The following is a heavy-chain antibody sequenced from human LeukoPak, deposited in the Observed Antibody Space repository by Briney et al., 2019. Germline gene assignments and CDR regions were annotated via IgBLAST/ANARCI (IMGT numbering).Heavy chain of an antibody. V-gene: IGHV1-2*02. Sequence: ASVKVSCKPSGYTFSDYYSHWVRQAPGQGLEWMGWINPSSGGTKYVQKFQGRVTMTRDTSISTGYMELSRLRSDDTAVYYCARPIRGSYVEDAFDMWGQGTMVTVSA. CDR1: GYTFSDYY. D-gene: IGHD1-26*01. CDR3: ARPIRGSYVEDAFDM. CDR2: INPSSGGT. J-gene: IGHJ3*02.